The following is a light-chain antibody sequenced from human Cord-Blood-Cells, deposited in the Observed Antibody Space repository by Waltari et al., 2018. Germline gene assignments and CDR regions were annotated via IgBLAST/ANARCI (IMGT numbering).Light chain of an antibody. CDR3: QTWGTGIRV. CDR2: LNSDGSH. Sequence: QLVLTQSPSASASLGASVKLTCTLSSGHSSYAIAWRQQQPEKGPRYLMKLNSDGSHSKGGGIPDRFSGSSSGAERYLTISSLQSEDEADYYCQTWGTGIRVFGGGTKLTVL. CDR1: SGHSSYA. V-gene: IGLV4-69*01. J-gene: IGLJ2*01.